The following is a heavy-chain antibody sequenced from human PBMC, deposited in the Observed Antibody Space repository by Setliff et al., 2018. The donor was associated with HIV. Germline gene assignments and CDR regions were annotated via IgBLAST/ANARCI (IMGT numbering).Heavy chain of an antibody. CDR2: ISGSGGST. J-gene: IGHJ4*02. CDR3: FTVHYVTGIPY. Sequence: PGGSLRLSCAASGFTFSSYAMSWVRQAPGKGLEWVSAISGSGGSTYYADSVKGRFTISRDDSKNTLFLQMNSLKTEDTAVYYCFTVHYVTGIPYWGQGTLVTVSS. V-gene: IGHV3-23*01. CDR1: GFTFSSYA. D-gene: IGHD1-20*01.